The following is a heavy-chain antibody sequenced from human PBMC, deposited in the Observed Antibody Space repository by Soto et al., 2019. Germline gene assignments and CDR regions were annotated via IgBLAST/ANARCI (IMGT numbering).Heavy chain of an antibody. Sequence: GGPLRLSCASSLFTFSDYYMSLIVQAPGKGLEWVSYISSSGSTIYYADSVKGRFTISRDNAKNSLYLQMNSLRAEDTAVYYCARVEPKLGAFDIWGQGTMVTVSS. J-gene: IGHJ3*02. D-gene: IGHD6-13*01. CDR2: ISSSGSTI. V-gene: IGHV3-11*01. CDR1: LFTFSDYY. CDR3: ARVEPKLGAFDI.